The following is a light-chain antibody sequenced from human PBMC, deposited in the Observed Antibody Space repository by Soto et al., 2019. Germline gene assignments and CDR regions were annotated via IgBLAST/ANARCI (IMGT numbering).Light chain of an antibody. CDR2: DAS. Sequence: DIVLTQSPATLSLSPGERATLFCRASQTVSNTLAWYQQKPGQAPRLLIYDASNRATGIPARFTGSGSGTDFTLTINSLEPEDFAVYYCQQRSAWPLTFGGGTKVEI. V-gene: IGKV3-11*01. CDR3: QQRSAWPLT. CDR1: QTVSNT. J-gene: IGKJ4*01.